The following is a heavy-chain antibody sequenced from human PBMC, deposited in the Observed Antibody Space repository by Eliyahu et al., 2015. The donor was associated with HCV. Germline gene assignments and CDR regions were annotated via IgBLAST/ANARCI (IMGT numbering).Heavy chain of an antibody. CDR3: ARQRDYYDSSGYPD. V-gene: IGHV4-39*01. CDR2: LFCVGT. D-gene: IGHD3-22*01. Sequence: QLQLQESGPGLVKPSETLSLTCTVSGGSISSSSYYWGWIRQPPREGAGGVWGFLFCVGTPSTPSLKSRVTISVDTSKNQFFLKLSSVTAADTAVYYCARQRDYYDSSGYPDWGQGTLVTVSS. CDR1: GGSISSSSYY. J-gene: IGHJ4*02.